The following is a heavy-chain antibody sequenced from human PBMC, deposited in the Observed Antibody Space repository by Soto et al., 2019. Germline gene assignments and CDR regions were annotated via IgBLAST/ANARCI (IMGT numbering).Heavy chain of an antibody. CDR2: INPSGGST. D-gene: IGHD4-17*01. V-gene: IGHV1-46*03. J-gene: IGHJ4*02. CDR1: GYTFTSYY. CDR3: ARPPNYGDYESLLKY. Sequence: GASVKVSCKASGYTFTSYYMHWVRQAPGQGLEWMGIINPSGGSTSYAQKFQGRVTMTRDTSTSTVYMELSSLRSEDTAVYYCARPPNYGDYESLLKYWGQGTLVTVSS.